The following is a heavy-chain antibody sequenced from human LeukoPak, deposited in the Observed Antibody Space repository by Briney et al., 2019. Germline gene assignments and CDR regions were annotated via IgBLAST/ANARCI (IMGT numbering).Heavy chain of an antibody. CDR1: GYTFTGYY. CDR3: ARLADDYSNYSPMSMDV. V-gene: IGHV1-2*02. Sequence: ASVKVSCKASGYTFTGYYMHWVRQAPGQGLEWMGWINPNSGGTNYAQKFQGRVTMTRDTSISTAYMELSRLRSDDTAVYYCARLADDYSNYSPMSMDVWGKGTTVTVSS. CDR2: INPNSGGT. D-gene: IGHD4-11*01. J-gene: IGHJ6*04.